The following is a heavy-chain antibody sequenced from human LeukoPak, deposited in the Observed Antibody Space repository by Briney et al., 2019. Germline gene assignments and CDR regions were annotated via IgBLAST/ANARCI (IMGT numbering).Heavy chain of an antibody. D-gene: IGHD3-10*01. CDR1: GFTFSNYS. Sequence: GGSLRLSCAASGFTFSNYSMNWVRQAPGKGLEWLAKIDHSGSDKYYVDSVKGRFTIFRDNANNSLSLQMNSLRAEDTAVYYCARGVLSAYGRPVDYWGQGTLVTVSS. J-gene: IGHJ4*02. CDR3: ARGVLSAYGRPVDY. CDR2: IDHSGSDK. V-gene: IGHV3-7*04.